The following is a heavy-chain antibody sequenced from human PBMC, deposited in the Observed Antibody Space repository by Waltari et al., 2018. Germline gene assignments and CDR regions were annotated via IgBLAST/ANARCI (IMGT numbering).Heavy chain of an antibody. D-gene: IGHD1-26*01. J-gene: IGHJ3*02. V-gene: IGHV4-61*09. Sequence: QVQLQESGPGLVKPSQPLSLTCTVSGGSISSGSYYWSWIRQPAGKGLEWIGYIYTSGSTNYNPSLKSRVTISVDTSKNQFSLKLSSVTAADTAVYYCAREGSGSYAFDIWGQGTMVTVSS. CDR2: IYTSGST. CDR1: GGSISSGSYY. CDR3: AREGSGSYAFDI.